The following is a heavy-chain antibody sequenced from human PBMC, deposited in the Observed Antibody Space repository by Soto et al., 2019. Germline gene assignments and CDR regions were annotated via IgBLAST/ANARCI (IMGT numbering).Heavy chain of an antibody. CDR3: ARDFGSLGATIDY. J-gene: IGHJ4*02. CDR1: GFTFCSYA. V-gene: IGHV3-23*01. Sequence: PGGSLRLSCAASGFTFCSYAMSWVRQAPGKGLEWVSGISGSGGSTYYADSVKGRFTISRDNSKNTLYLQMNSLRAEDTAVYYCARDFGSLGATIDYWGQGTLVTVSS. CDR2: ISGSGGST. D-gene: IGHD1-26*01.